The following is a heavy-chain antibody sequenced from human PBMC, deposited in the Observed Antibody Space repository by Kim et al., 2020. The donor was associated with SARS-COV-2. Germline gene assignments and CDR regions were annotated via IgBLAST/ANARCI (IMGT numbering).Heavy chain of an antibody. V-gene: IGHV4-4*07. CDR2: IYTSGST. D-gene: IGHD3-9*01. Sequence: SETLSLTCTVSGGSISSYYWSWIRQPAGKGLEWIGRIYTSGSTNYNPSLKSRVTMSVDTSKNQFSLKLSSVTAADTAVYYCARDESYYDILTGYRAIPFDYWGQGTLVTVSS. CDR1: GGSISSYY. CDR3: ARDESYYDILTGYRAIPFDY. J-gene: IGHJ4*02.